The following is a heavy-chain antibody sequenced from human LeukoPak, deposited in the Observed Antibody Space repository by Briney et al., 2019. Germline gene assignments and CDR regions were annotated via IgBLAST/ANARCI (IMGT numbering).Heavy chain of an antibody. D-gene: IGHD7-27*01. J-gene: IGHJ4*02. CDR2: IYTSGST. CDR1: GDSISSYF. V-gene: IGHV4-4*07. Sequence: SETLSLICTVSGDSISSYFWSWIRQPTGKGLEWIGRIYTSGSTNYSPSLKSRVTMSVDTTKNQFSLKLNSVTAADTAIYYCAGPYKNWGFVNWGQGTLVTVSS. CDR3: AGPYKNWGFVN.